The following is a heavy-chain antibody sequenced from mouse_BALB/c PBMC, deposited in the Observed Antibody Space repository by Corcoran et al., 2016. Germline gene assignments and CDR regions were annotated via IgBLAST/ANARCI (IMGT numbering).Heavy chain of an antibody. D-gene: IGHD2-14*01. Sequence: EGQRQQSGPERVKPGASGKMSGKASGYTFTDYYMKWVKQSHGKSPEWIGDINPNNGGTSYNQKFKGKATLTVDKSSSTAYMQLNSLTSEDSAVYYCARWGYRYDADYWGQGTTLTVSS. CDR2: INPNNGGT. V-gene: IGHV1-26*01. CDR1: GYTFTDYY. J-gene: IGHJ2*01. CDR3: ARWGYRYDADY.